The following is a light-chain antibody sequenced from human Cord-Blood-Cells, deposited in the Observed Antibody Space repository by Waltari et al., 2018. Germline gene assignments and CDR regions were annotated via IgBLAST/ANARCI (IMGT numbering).Light chain of an antibody. V-gene: IGLV2-14*01. CDR2: DVS. CDR1: SSAVGGYNY. Sequence: QSALTQPAPVSGSPGQSITTSCTGTSSAVGGYNYVSWYQQHPGKAPKLMIYDVSKRPSGVSNRFAGSKSGNTASLTISGLQAEDEADYYCSSYTSSSTLDVFGTGTKVTVL. J-gene: IGLJ1*01. CDR3: SSYTSSSTLDV.